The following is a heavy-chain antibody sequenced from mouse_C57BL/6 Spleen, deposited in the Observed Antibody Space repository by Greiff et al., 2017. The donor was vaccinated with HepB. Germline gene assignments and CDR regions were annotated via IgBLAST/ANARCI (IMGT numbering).Heavy chain of an antibody. CDR1: GFNIKDDY. Sequence: VQLKQSGAELVRPGASVKLSCTASGFNIKDDYMHWVKQRPEQGLEWIGWIDPENGDTEYASKFQGKATITADTSSNTAYLQLSSLTSEDTAVYYCTTWLPYYYAMDYWGQGTSVTVSS. V-gene: IGHV14-4*01. CDR3: TTWLPYYYAMDY. CDR2: IDPENGDT. J-gene: IGHJ4*01. D-gene: IGHD2-2*01.